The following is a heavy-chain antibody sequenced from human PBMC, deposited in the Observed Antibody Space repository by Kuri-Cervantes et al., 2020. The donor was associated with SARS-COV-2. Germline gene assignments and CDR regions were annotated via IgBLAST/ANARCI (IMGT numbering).Heavy chain of an antibody. CDR2: INHSGST. J-gene: IGHJ6*02. CDR3: ARLNLYYYYYGMDV. V-gene: IGHV4-34*01. Sequence: ESLKISCAVYGGSFSGYYWSWIRQPPGKGLEWIGEINHSGSTNYNPSLKSRVTVSVDTSKNQFSLKLSSVTAADTAVHYCARLNLYYYYYGMDVWGQGTTVTGYS. CDR1: GGSFSGYY.